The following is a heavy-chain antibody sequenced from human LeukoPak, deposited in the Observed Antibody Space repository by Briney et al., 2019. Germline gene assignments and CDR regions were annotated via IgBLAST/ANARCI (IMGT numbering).Heavy chain of an antibody. CDR2: INWSGGST. CDR1: GFTFDDYG. Sequence: GGSLRLSCAASGFTFDDYGMSWVRQAPGKGLEWVSGINWSGGSTNYADSVKGRFTISRDNAKSSLFLQMNSLRAEDTALYHCARDLSSSSGGDYWGQGTLVTVSS. J-gene: IGHJ4*02. CDR3: ARDLSSSSGGDY. V-gene: IGHV3-20*01. D-gene: IGHD6-6*01.